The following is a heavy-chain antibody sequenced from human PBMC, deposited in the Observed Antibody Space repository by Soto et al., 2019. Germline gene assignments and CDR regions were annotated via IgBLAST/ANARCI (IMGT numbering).Heavy chain of an antibody. CDR1: GFTFSSYA. V-gene: IGHV3-23*01. Sequence: GSLRLSCAASGFTFSSYAMSWVRQAPGKGLEWVAAITCDGGSKYYADSVKGRFTISRDNSKNTLYLQMNSLRAEDTAVYYCAKYGSGPNGRSWFDPWGQGTLVTVSS. D-gene: IGHD3-10*01. CDR2: ITCDGGSK. J-gene: IGHJ5*02. CDR3: AKYGSGPNGRSWFDP.